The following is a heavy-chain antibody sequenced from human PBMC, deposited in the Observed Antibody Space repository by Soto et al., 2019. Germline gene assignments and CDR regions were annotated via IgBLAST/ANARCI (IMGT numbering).Heavy chain of an antibody. V-gene: IGHV1-2*04. CDR2: INPNSGGT. D-gene: IGHD1-26*01. CDR3: ARDRDGISGGYYKYAFDI. J-gene: IGHJ3*02. CDR1: GYTFTGYY. Sequence: ASVKVSCKASGYTFTGYYMHWVRQAPGQGLEWMGWINPNSGGTNYAQKFQGWVTMTRDKSISTAYMELSRLRSDDTAVYYCARDRDGISGGYYKYAFDIWGQGTMVTVSS.